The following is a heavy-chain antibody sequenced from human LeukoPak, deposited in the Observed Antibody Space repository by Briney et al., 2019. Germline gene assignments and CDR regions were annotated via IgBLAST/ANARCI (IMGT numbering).Heavy chain of an antibody. CDR2: IFYTGST. Sequence: KPSETLSLTCTLSGGSVNSVNYYWSWIRQPPGRGLEWIWYIFYTGSTNYNPSLKSRVTISVDTSKNQFSLKVSSVTAADTAVHYCARDVGFDWGQGTLVTVSS. CDR1: GGSVNSVNYY. D-gene: IGHD6-25*01. J-gene: IGHJ4*02. CDR3: ARDVGFD. V-gene: IGHV4-61*01.